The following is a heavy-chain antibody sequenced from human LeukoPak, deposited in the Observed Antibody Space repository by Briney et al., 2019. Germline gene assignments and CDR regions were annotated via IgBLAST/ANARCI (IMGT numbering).Heavy chain of an antibody. J-gene: IGHJ4*02. Sequence: PGGSLRLSCAASGFTFSTHAMSWVRQAPGKGLEWVSAISGSGGSTYYADSVKGRFTISRDNSKNTLYVQMNSLRAEDTAVYYCAKANMVRGVTLKFDYWGQGTLVTVSS. CDR2: ISGSGGST. V-gene: IGHV3-23*01. CDR1: GFTFSTHA. CDR3: AKANMVRGVTLKFDY. D-gene: IGHD3-10*01.